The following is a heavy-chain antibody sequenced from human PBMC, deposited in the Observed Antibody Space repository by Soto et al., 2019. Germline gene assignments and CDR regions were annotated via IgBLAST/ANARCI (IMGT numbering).Heavy chain of an antibody. CDR3: ARTTGRHLDF. Sequence: GPGPGGASETLSLTCTVSYGSISVSNVFWGWVRQPPGKGLEWIGNIDYSGTAYFNPSLGTRVTFPVDTSKNQFSLTLYSVTAADTAVYYCARTTGRHLDFWGQGILVTVSS. J-gene: IGHJ4*02. D-gene: IGHD4-4*01. V-gene: IGHV4-39*01. CDR2: IDYSGTA. CDR1: YGSISVSNVF.